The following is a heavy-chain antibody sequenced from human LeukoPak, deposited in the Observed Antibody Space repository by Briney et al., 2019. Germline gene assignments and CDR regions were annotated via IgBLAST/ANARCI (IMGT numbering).Heavy chain of an antibody. CDR2: ISTSNGSS. D-gene: IGHD3-10*01. CDR1: GYTFTSYS. CDR3: ARVYGSRSYAYSY. J-gene: IGHJ4*02. Sequence: ASVKVSCKASGYTFTSYSISWVRQAPGQGLEWMGWISTSNGSSNYAQKFQGRVTMTTDTSTSTAYMELRSLRSDDTAVYYCARVYGSRSYAYSYWGQGTLVIVSS. V-gene: IGHV1-18*01.